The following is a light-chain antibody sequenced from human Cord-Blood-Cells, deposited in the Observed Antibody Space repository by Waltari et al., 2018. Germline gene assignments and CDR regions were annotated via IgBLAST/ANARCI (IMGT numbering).Light chain of an antibody. CDR1: QSVLYSSNNKNY. CDR3: QQYYSTPHT. Sequence: DIVMTQSPDSLAVSLGERATIHCKSSQSVLYSSNNKNYLAWSQQKPGQPPKLLIYWASTRESGVPDRFSGSGSGTDFTLTISSLQAEDVAVYYCQQYYSTPHTFGQGTKLEIK. J-gene: IGKJ2*01. V-gene: IGKV4-1*01. CDR2: WAS.